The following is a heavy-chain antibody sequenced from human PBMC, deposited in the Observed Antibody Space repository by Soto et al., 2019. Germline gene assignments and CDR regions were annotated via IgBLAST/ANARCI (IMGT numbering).Heavy chain of an antibody. CDR1: GGSFSGYY. CDR2: INHSGST. D-gene: IGHD2-8*02. V-gene: IGHV4-34*01. CDR3: ARDKITGLFDY. Sequence: QVQLQQWGAGLLKPSETLSLTCAVYGGSFSGYYWTWIRQPPGTGLEWIGEINHSGSTNYNQSLKSRVTISVDTSQNQFSLKLTSVTAADTAVYYCARDKITGLFDYWGQGTLVTVSS. J-gene: IGHJ4*02.